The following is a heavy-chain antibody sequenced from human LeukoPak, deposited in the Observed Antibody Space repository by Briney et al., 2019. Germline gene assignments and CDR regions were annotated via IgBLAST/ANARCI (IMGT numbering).Heavy chain of an antibody. Sequence: GGSLRLSCAASGFTFSDYYMSWIRQAPGKGLEWVSGIDWNGGSTDYADSVKGRFTISRDNAKNSLSLQLNSLRAEDTAVYYCARATSGSRDGYNWRFDYWGQGTLVTVSS. D-gene: IGHD5-24*01. CDR2: IDWNGGST. CDR3: ARATSGSRDGYNWRFDY. V-gene: IGHV3-20*04. J-gene: IGHJ4*02. CDR1: GFTFSDYY.